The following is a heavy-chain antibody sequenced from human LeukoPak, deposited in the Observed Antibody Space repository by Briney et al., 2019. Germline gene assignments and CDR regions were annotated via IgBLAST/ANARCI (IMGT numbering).Heavy chain of an antibody. CDR3: AKSDSSSWEYYFDY. V-gene: IGHV3-9*01. D-gene: IGHD6-13*01. CDR2: ISWSSGSM. J-gene: IGHJ4*02. Sequence: GGSLRLSCAASGFTFDDYAMHWVRQAPGKGLEWVSGISWSSGSMGYADSVKGRFTISRDNAKNSLYLQMNNLRAEDTALYYCAKSDSSSWEYYFDYWGQGTLVTVSS. CDR1: GFTFDDYA.